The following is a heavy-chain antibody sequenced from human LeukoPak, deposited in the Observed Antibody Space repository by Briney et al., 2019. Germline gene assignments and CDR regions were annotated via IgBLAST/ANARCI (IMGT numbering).Heavy chain of an antibody. CDR3: ARVDFDY. Sequence: SETLSLTCAVSGGSISSGGYSWSWIRQPPGKGLEWIGYIYHSGSTYYNPSLKSRVTISVDRSKNQFSLKLSSVTAADTAVYYCARVDFDYWGQGTLVTVSS. CDR1: GGSISSGGYS. V-gene: IGHV4-30-2*01. J-gene: IGHJ4*02. CDR2: IYHSGST.